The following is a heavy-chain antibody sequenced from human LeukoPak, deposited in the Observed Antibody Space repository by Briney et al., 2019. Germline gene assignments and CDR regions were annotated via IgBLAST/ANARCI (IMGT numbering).Heavy chain of an antibody. V-gene: IGHV3-72*01. CDR2: VRDETNNNTT. CDR1: GFIMSDYF. CDR3: ARDRSDSYEGDFDS. Sequence: SGGSLRLCCAASGFIMSDYFMDWVRQAPGKGPEWVGRVRDETNNNTTQYAASVKGRFTISRDDSKNSLYLQMDSLRAEDTAVYYCARDRSDSYEGDFDSWGQGTLVTVSS. D-gene: IGHD2-21*02. J-gene: IGHJ4*02.